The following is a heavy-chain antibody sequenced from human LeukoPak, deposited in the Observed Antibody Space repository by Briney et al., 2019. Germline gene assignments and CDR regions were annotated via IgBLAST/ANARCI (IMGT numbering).Heavy chain of an antibody. CDR3: ARTRIAAAGRNWFDP. CDR1: GYTFTSYG. CDR2: ISAYNGNT. Sequence: ASVKVSCKASGYTFTSYGISWVRQAPGQGLEWMGGISAYNGNTNYAQKLQGRVTMTTDTSTSTAYMELRSLRSDDTAVYYCARTRIAAAGRNWFDPWGQGTLVTVSS. D-gene: IGHD6-13*01. J-gene: IGHJ5*02. V-gene: IGHV1-18*04.